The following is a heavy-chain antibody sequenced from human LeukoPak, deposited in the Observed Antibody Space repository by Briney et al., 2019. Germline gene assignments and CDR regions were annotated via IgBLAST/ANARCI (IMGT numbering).Heavy chain of an antibody. Sequence: SETLSLTCTVSGDSVNNDGYHWTWVRQHPGKGLEWIGYIHNSGDTSYNPSLKSRVSVSLDTSRNQFSLSLHSVTAADTAVYYCVRDFTKTASPDAFDFWGQGTLVIVSS. D-gene: IGHD1-1*01. CDR2: IHNSGDT. CDR1: GDSVNNDGYH. J-gene: IGHJ3*01. V-gene: IGHV4-31*03. CDR3: VRDFTKTASPDAFDF.